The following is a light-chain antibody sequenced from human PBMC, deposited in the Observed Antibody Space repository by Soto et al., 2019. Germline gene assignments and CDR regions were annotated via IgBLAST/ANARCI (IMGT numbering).Light chain of an antibody. Sequence: DIQMTQSPSTLSASVGDRVTITCRASQSISSWLAWYQQKPGKAPKLLIYDASSLESGVPSRFSGSGSGTVFTLTISSLQPDDFATYYCQQYNSYPTFGQGTKVEIK. V-gene: IGKV1-5*01. J-gene: IGKJ1*01. CDR2: DAS. CDR1: QSISSW. CDR3: QQYNSYPT.